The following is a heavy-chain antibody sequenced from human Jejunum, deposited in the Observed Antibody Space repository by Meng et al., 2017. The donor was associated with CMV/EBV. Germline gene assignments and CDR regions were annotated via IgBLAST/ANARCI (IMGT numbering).Heavy chain of an antibody. D-gene: IGHD3-16*02. CDR1: GFNFSTYA. CDR2: ISGSGGSI. J-gene: IGHJ5*02. V-gene: IGHV3-23*01. Sequence: ALGFNFSTYAMNWVRQAPGKGLEWVSSISGSGGSIYYADSVKGRFTISRDNSKNTLYLQMSSLRAEDTALYYCVKASAVIFGWFDPWGQGTLVTVSS. CDR3: VKASAVIFGWFDP.